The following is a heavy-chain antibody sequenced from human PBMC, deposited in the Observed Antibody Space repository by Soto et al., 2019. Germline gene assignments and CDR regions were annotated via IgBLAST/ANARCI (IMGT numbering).Heavy chain of an antibody. Sequence: PGGSLRLSCAASGFTFSSYSMNWVRQAPGKGLEWVSYISSSSSTIYYADSVKGRFTISRDNAKNSLYLQMSSLRAEDTAVYYCARDKYWGMTTVTTDYYYDYMYVWGKGTTVTVSS. D-gene: IGHD4-17*01. CDR2: ISSSSSTI. V-gene: IGHV3-48*01. J-gene: IGHJ6*03. CDR3: ARDKYWGMTTVTTDYYYDYMYV. CDR1: GFTFSSYS.